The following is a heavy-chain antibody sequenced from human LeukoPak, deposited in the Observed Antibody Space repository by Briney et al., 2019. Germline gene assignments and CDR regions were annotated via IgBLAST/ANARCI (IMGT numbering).Heavy chain of an antibody. D-gene: IGHD3-10*01. Sequence: GGSLRLSCAASGFTVSSNHMSWVRQAPGQGLESVSFIYSGGTTYYGDSVKGRFTIPRDNSKNTLYLQMNSLRPEDTAVYYCAKVLGSLDYWGQGTLVTVSS. J-gene: IGHJ4*02. CDR1: GFTVSSNH. CDR2: IYSGGTT. V-gene: IGHV3-66*02. CDR3: AKVLGSLDY.